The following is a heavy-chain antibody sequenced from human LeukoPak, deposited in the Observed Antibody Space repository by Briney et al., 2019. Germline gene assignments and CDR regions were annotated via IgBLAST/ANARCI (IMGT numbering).Heavy chain of an antibody. D-gene: IGHD5-18*01. CDR1: GFNFRVYI. J-gene: IGHJ4*02. V-gene: IGHV3-48*01. Sequence: GGSLRLSCAASGFNFRVYIMNWVRQAPGKGLEWISYISSDAKTVDYADSVKGRFTISRDNAKNSLYLQMNSLSADDTAVYYCARVGSRYGPPNSWGQGTLVTVSS. CDR3: ARVGSRYGPPNS. CDR2: ISSDAKTV.